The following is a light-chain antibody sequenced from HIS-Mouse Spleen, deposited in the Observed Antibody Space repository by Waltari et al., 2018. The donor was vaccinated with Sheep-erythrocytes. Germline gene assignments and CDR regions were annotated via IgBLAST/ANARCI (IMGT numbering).Light chain of an antibody. CDR2: QDS. CDR1: KLGDKY. Sequence: YELTQPPSVSVSPGQTASIICSGAKLGDKYACWYQQKPGQSPVLVIYQDSKRPSGIPERFSGSNSGNTATLTISGTQAMDEADYYCQAWDSSTVVFGGGTKLTVL. CDR3: QAWDSSTVV. V-gene: IGLV3-1*01. J-gene: IGLJ2*01.